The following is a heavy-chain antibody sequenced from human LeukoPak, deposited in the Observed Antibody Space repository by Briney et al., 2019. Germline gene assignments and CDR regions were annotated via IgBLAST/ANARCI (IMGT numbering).Heavy chain of an antibody. Sequence: GGPLRLSCAASGFTVSSNYMSWVRQAPGKGLEWVSVIYSGGSTYYADSVKGRFTISRDNSKNTLYLQMNSLRAEDTAVYYCARDLLVGATTAWGQGTLVTVSS. CDR1: GFTVSSNY. D-gene: IGHD1-26*01. J-gene: IGHJ5*02. CDR2: IYSGGST. CDR3: ARDLLVGATTA. V-gene: IGHV3-66*01.